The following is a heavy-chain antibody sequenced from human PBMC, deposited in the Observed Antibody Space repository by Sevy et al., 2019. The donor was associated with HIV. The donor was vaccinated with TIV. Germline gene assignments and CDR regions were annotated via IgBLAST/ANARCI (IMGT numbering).Heavy chain of an antibody. CDR2: IYSGGST. CDR1: GFTVSSNY. J-gene: IGHJ3*02. D-gene: IGHD3-22*01. Sequence: GGSLRLSCAASGFTVSSNYMSWVRQAPGKGLEWVSVIYSGGSTYYADSVKGRFTISRDNSKNTLYLQMNSLRAEDTAVYYCARGHYYDSSGYQTNAFDIWCQGTMVTVSS. V-gene: IGHV3-53*01. CDR3: ARGHYYDSSGYQTNAFDI.